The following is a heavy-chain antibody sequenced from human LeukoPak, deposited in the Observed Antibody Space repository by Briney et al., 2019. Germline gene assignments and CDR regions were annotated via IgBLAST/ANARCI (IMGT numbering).Heavy chain of an antibody. CDR1: GYTFTGYY. D-gene: IGHD1-26*01. Sequence: ASVKVSCKASGYTFTGYYMHWVRQAPGQGLEWMRWINPNSGGTNYAQKFQGRVTMTRDTSISTAYMELSRLRSDDTAVYYCARDSGSYSSEFDYWGQGTLVTVSS. CDR2: INPNSGGT. CDR3: ARDSGSYSSEFDY. J-gene: IGHJ4*02. V-gene: IGHV1-2*02.